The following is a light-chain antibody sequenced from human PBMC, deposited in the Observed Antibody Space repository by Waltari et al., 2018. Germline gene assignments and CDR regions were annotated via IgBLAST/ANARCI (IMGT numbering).Light chain of an antibody. V-gene: IGKV3-20*01. CDR1: HNVSSDY. J-gene: IGKJ1*01. Sequence: VVLTQSPGTLSFSPVERATLSSRASHNVSSDYLAWYQQKRGQAPKLLIYGASSRASGIPDRFSGSGSGTDVTLTISSMEPAESAVSYCQQYGSRVTRTFGQGTKVEIK. CDR2: GAS. CDR3: QQYGSRVTRT.